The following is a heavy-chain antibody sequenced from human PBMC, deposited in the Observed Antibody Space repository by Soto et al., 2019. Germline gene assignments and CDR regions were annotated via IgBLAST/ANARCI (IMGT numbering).Heavy chain of an antibody. CDR1: GFTFSAYA. D-gene: IGHD1-1*01. Sequence: EVQLLESGGGLVQPGGSLRLSCAASGFTFSAYAMGWVRQAPGKGLEWVSTIHGGGCATHYADSVKGRFTISRDDSKNTLYAQMNSLRADDTAVYYCAKFDGHPLEYWYLDFWGRGTLVTVSS. J-gene: IGHJ2*01. V-gene: IGHV3-23*01. CDR3: AKFDGHPLEYWYLDF. CDR2: IHGGGCAT.